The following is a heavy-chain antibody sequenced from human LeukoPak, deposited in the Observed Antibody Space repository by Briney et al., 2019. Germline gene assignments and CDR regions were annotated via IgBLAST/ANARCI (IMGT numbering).Heavy chain of an antibody. Sequence: QPGGSLRLSCAASGFTFSSYGMHWVRQAPGKGLEWVAFIRYDGSNKYYADSMKGRFTISRDNSKNTLYLQMNSLRTEDTAVYYCAKARDYDILTGFEIGAFDIWGQGTMVTVSS. CDR2: IRYDGSNK. V-gene: IGHV3-30*02. J-gene: IGHJ3*02. D-gene: IGHD3-9*01. CDR3: AKARDYDILTGFEIGAFDI. CDR1: GFTFSSYG.